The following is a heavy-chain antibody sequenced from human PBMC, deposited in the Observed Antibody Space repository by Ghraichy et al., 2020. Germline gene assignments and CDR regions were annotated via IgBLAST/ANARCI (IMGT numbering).Heavy chain of an antibody. Sequence: SVKVSCKASGGTFSSYAISWVRQAPGQGLEWMGGIIPIFGTANYAQKFQGRVTITADESTSTAYMELSSLRSEDTAVYYCARDLVRGVTTQWEVDYMDVWGKGTTVTVSS. CDR3: ARDLVRGVTTQWEVDYMDV. D-gene: IGHD4-11*01. J-gene: IGHJ6*03. CDR2: IIPIFGTA. V-gene: IGHV1-69*13. CDR1: GGTFSSYA.